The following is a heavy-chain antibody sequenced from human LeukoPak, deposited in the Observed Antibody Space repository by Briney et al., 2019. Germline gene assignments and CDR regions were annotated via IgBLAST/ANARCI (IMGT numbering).Heavy chain of an antibody. CDR1: GFTFSSYG. J-gene: IGHJ4*02. D-gene: IGHD3-22*01. Sequence: PGGSLRLSCAASGFTFSSYGMHGVRQAPGKGLEWLAVIWYDGSNKYYAGPVKGRFTISRDNSKNTLYLQMNSMRAEDTAVYYCARVTSYYYNTSGDYYFDYWGQGTLVTVSS. V-gene: IGHV3-33*01. CDR3: ARVTSYYYNTSGDYYFDY. CDR2: IWYDGSNK.